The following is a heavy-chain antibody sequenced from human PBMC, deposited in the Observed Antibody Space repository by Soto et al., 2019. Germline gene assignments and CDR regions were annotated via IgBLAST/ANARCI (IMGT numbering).Heavy chain of an antibody. D-gene: IGHD6-19*01. Sequence: PSETLSLTCTVSGDSLRSSYHYWGWIRQLPGKGLEWIGSIYYSGSANYNPSLNSRLTMSVDRSKSQFSMKLASVTAADTAVYYCARGVGGSGLNWFDPWGQGTLVTVSS. CDR1: GDSLRSSYHY. CDR3: ARGVGGSGLNWFDP. J-gene: IGHJ5*02. V-gene: IGHV4-39*07. CDR2: IYYSGSA.